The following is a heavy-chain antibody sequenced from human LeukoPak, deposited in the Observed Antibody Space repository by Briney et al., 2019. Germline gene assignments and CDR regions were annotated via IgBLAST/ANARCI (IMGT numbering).Heavy chain of an antibody. V-gene: IGHV3-72*01. D-gene: IGHD5-12*01. Sequence: GGSLRLSCAASGFTFNTFNMNWVRQAPGKGLEWVGRSRNKAKSYTTEYAASVKGRFTISRDDSKNSLYLQMNSLKTEDTAVYYCARVGSVARSDYLDYWGQGTLVTVSS. CDR2: SRNKAKSYTT. J-gene: IGHJ4*02. CDR3: ARVGSVARSDYLDY. CDR1: GFTFNTFN.